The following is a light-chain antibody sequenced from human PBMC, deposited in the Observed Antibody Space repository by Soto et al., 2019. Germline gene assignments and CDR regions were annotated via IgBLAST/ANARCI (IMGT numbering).Light chain of an antibody. J-gene: IGKJ5*01. CDR1: QCLTKW. CDR3: QQSSSYPVS. CDR2: KAS. V-gene: IGKV1-5*01. Sequence: IQMTQSPSTLSASVGDRANITCRASQCLTKWLAWYQQVPGNVPKLLIYKASTLETGVPSRFSGSGSGTEFTLTITSLQSDDLATYFCQQSSSYPVSFGQGTRLEIK.